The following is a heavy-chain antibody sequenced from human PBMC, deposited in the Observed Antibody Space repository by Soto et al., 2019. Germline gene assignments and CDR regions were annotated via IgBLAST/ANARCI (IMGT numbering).Heavy chain of an antibody. CDR3: VKDWTGNKCPCMVV. V-gene: IGHV3-23*01. D-gene: IGHD2-2*01. J-gene: IGHJ6*02. Sequence: GEGLEWVSSISSSGETTYYSDPVKGRFTISRDSSKNTVYLQMSSLRVEDTAAYFCVKDWTGNKCPCMVVWGQGTTVTVSS. CDR2: ISSSGETT.